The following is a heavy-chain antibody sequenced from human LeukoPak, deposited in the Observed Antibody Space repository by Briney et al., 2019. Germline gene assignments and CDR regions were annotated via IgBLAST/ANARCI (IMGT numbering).Heavy chain of an antibody. CDR1: GDSVSSNSAA. V-gene: IGHV6-1*01. J-gene: IGHJ3*02. D-gene: IGHD3-10*01. Sequence: SQTLSLTCAISGDSVSSNSAAWNWIRQSPSRGLEWLGRTYYRAKWYNDYAVSVKSRITINPDTSKNQFSLQLNSVTPEGTAVYYCARAGLYYYGSGSYYPAPHAFDIWGQGTMVTVSS. CDR2: TYYRAKWYN. CDR3: ARAGLYYYGSGSYYPAPHAFDI.